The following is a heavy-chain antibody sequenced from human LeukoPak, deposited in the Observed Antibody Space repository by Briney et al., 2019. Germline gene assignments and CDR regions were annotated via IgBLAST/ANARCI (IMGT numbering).Heavy chain of an antibody. CDR2: IGTAGDT. CDR1: GFIFSTYD. CDR3: ARGYVGVVDY. Sequence: GGSLRLSCAASGFIFSTYDMHWVRQATGKGLEWVSVIGTAGDTYYPGSVKGRFTISRENAKNSLYLQINSLRAGDTAVYYCARGYVGVVDYWGQGTLVTVSS. J-gene: IGHJ4*02. V-gene: IGHV3-13*01. D-gene: IGHD1-26*01.